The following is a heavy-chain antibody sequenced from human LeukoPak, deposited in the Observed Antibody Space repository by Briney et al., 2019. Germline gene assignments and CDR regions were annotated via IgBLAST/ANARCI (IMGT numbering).Heavy chain of an antibody. V-gene: IGHV4-30-2*01. Sequence: PSETLSLTCAVSGGSISSGGYSWSWIRQPPGKGLEWIGYIYLSGSTYYNPSLKSRVTISVDRSKNQFSLKLSSVTAADTAVYYCVRAQGRGYYDFWSGYSRGLSFDYWGQGTLVTVSS. CDR3: VRAQGRGYYDFWSGYSRGLSFDY. CDR2: IYLSGST. J-gene: IGHJ4*02. CDR1: GGSISSGGYS. D-gene: IGHD3-3*01.